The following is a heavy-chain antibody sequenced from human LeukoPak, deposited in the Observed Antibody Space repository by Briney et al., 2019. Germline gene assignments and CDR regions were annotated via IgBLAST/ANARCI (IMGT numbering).Heavy chain of an antibody. J-gene: IGHJ4*02. CDR2: ISSSSSYI. V-gene: IGHV3-21*01. CDR3: ARGDIVVVVAATPVDY. CDR1: GFTLSSYS. Sequence: GGSLRLSCAASGFTLSSYSMNWVRQAPGKGLEWVSSISSSSSYIYYADSVKGRLTISRDNAKNSLYLQMNSLRAEDTAVYYCARGDIVVVVAATPVDYWGQGTLVTVSS. D-gene: IGHD2-15*01.